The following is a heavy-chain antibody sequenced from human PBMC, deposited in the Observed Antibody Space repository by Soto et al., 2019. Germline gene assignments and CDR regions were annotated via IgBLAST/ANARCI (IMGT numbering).Heavy chain of an antibody. V-gene: IGHV3-33*01. CDR2: IWNDGSNK. J-gene: IGHJ4*02. D-gene: IGHD5-18*01. Sequence: QVQLVQSGGGVVQPGRSLRLSCAASGFTFSSYVMHWVRQAPGKGLEWVAGIWNDGSNKYYADSVKGRFTTSGDNSKNLLYMQMHSLRAEAPGVCFWARETTGYSFDTWGQGTMVTVSS. CDR3: ARETTGYSFDT. CDR1: GFTFSSYV.